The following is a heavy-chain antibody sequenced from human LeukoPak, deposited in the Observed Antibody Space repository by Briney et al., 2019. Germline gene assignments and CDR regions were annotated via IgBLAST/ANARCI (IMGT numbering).Heavy chain of an antibody. CDR2: IRTKAYGVTT. D-gene: IGHD3-16*02. J-gene: IGHJ3*02. Sequence: GGSLRLSCTTSGFTFGDYAMSWFRQAPGKGLEWVGFIRTKAYGVTTEYAASVKGRFTISRDDSKSIAYLQMNSLKTEDTAVYYCTRLHLFAFGGVIVDAFDIWGQGTMVTVSS. V-gene: IGHV3-49*03. CDR1: GFTFGDYA. CDR3: TRLHLFAFGGVIVDAFDI.